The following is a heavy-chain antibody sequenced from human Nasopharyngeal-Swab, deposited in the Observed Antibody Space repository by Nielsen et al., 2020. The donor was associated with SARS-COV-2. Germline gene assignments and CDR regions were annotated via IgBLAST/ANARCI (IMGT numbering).Heavy chain of an antibody. Sequence: GGSLRLSCEASGFTFSSYWMSWVRQAPGKGLEWVANIKQDGSDKYHVDSVKGRFTISRDNAKNSLYLQMNSLRDEDTAVYYCAREGYCSSTSCQYWYFDLWGRGTLVTVSS. CDR1: GFTFSSYW. CDR2: IKQDGSDK. CDR3: AREGYCSSTSCQYWYFDL. D-gene: IGHD2-2*01. V-gene: IGHV3-7*01. J-gene: IGHJ2*01.